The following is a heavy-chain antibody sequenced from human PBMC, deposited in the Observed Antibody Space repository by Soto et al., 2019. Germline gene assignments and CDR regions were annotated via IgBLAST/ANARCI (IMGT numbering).Heavy chain of an antibody. V-gene: IGHV3-74*01. CDR1: GFTFSSIW. J-gene: IGHJ4*02. Sequence: EVQLVESGGGLVQPGGSLRLSCAASGFTFSSIWMHWVRQAPGKGLVWVACINSDGSTTSYADSVKGRFTISRDNAKNTLYLQMNRLTAEDTAVYYCVRDIRWGQGTLVTVSS. CDR3: VRDIR. CDR2: INSDGSTT.